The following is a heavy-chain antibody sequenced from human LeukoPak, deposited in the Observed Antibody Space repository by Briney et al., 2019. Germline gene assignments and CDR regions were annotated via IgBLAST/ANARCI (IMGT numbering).Heavy chain of an antibody. V-gene: IGHV4-34*01. Sequence: SETLSLTCAVYGGSFSGYYWSWIRQPPGKGLEWIGEINHSGSTNYNPSLKSRVIISVDTSKNQFSLKLSSVTAADTAVYYCARFPTNNAFDIWGQGTMVTVSS. CDR2: INHSGST. CDR3: ARFPTNNAFDI. J-gene: IGHJ3*02. CDR1: GGSFSGYY.